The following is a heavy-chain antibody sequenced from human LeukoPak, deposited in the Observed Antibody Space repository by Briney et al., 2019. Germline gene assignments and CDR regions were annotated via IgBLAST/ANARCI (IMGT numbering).Heavy chain of an antibody. CDR1: GYTFTSYN. CDR3: ARWWYSSSWLPYYYYYMDV. CDR2: ISAYNGNT. D-gene: IGHD6-13*01. Sequence: GASVKVSCKASGYTFTSYNIDWVRQAPGQGLEWMGWISAYNGNTNYAQKLQGRVTMTTDTSTSTPYMELRSLKSEDTAVYYCARWWYSSSWLPYYYYYMDVWGKGTTVTISS. V-gene: IGHV1-18*01. J-gene: IGHJ6*03.